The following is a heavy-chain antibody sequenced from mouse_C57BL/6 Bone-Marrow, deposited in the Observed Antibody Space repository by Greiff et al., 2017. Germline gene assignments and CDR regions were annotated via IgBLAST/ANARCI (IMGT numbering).Heavy chain of an antibody. J-gene: IGHJ1*03. V-gene: IGHV1-69*01. CDR2: IDPSDSYT. CDR1: GYTFTSYW. D-gene: IGHD2-4*01. CDR3: SFDYDWYFDV. Sequence: QVQLQQPGAELVMPGASVKLSCKASGYTFTSYWMHWVKQRPGQGLEWIGEIDPSDSYTNYNQKFKGKSTLTVDKSSSTAYMQLSSLTSEDSAVYYCSFDYDWYFDVWGTGTTVTVSS.